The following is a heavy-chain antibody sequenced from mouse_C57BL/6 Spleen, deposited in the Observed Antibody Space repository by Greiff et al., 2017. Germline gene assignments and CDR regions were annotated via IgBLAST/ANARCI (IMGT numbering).Heavy chain of an antibody. D-gene: IGHD1-1*01. CDR2: IFPGSGST. CDR1: GYTFTDYY. CDR3: AREGDYYGRSWGY. V-gene: IGHV1-75*01. Sequence: VQLQQSGPELVKPGAPVKISCKASGYTFTDYYINWVKQRPGQGLEWIGWIFPGSGSTYYNEKFKGKATLTVDTSSSTAYMELHSLTSEDSAVYFCAREGDYYGRSWGYWGQGTTLTVSS. J-gene: IGHJ2*01.